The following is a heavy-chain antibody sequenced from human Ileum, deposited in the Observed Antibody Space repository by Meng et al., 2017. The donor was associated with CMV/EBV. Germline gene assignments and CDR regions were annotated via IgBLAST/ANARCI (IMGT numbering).Heavy chain of an antibody. V-gene: IGHV3-66*02. CDR3: ASFEHQYMLEGVYWYFDL. Sequence: GGSLRLSCAASGFSVSNNDMSWVRQAPGKGLEWVSGIFGGGDTYYADSVKGRFTISRDNSKNTLYLQVNSLRTEDTAGYYCASFEHQYMLEGVYWYFDLWGRGTLVTVSS. D-gene: IGHD3-9*01. J-gene: IGHJ2*01. CDR1: GFSVSNND. CDR2: IFGGGDT.